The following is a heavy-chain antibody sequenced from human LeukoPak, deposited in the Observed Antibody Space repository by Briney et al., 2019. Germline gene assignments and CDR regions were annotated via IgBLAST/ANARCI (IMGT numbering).Heavy chain of an antibody. D-gene: IGHD5-18*01. Sequence: SETLSLTCTVSGGSISSYYWSWILQPPGKGLEWIGYIYYSGSTNYNPSLKSRVTISVDTSKNQFSLKLSSVTAAHTAVFYCARGDTAILPYFYYWGQGTLVTVSS. V-gene: IGHV4-59*01. CDR1: GGSISSYY. J-gene: IGHJ4*02. CDR3: ARGDTAILPYFYY. CDR2: IYYSGST.